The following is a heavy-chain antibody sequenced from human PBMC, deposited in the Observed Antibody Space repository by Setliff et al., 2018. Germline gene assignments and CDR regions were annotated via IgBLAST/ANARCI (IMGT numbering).Heavy chain of an antibody. V-gene: IGHV4-34*01. CDR1: GGTFSDYY. CDR2: INHSGST. Sequence: SETLSLTCAASGGTFSDYYWTWIRQPPGKGLEWIGEINHSGSTRYAPSLKSRVTISVDTSKNQFSLKLRSVTAADTAVYYCARPPRGGRWYFDLWGRGTLVTVPS. CDR3: ARPPRGGRWYFDL. J-gene: IGHJ2*01. D-gene: IGHD3-16*01.